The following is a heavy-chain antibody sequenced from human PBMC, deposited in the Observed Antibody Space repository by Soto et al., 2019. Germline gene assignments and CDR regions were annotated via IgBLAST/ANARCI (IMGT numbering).Heavy chain of an antibody. CDR1: GFTFSSYG. CDR2: ISYDGSNK. V-gene: IGHV3-30*18. J-gene: IGHJ4*02. D-gene: IGHD6-19*01. CDR3: AKGHSSGWLSGFDY. Sequence: QVQLVESGGGVVQPGRSLRLSCAASGFTFSSYGMHWVRQAPGKGLEWVAVISYDGSNKYYADSVKGRFTISRDNXXNTLYLQMNSLRAEDTAVYYCAKGHSSGWLSGFDYWGQGTLVTVSS.